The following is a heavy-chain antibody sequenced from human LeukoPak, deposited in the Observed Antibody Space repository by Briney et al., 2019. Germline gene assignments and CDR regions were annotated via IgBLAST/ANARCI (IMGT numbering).Heavy chain of an antibody. J-gene: IGHJ4*02. Sequence: SETLSLTCIVSGGSISSSSYYWGWIRQPPGKGLGWIGTIYYSGTTYNNPSLKSRVTMSVDTSKNQFSLNLSSVTAADTAVYYCARRPSIAAAGGAFDYWGQGTLVTVSS. V-gene: IGHV4-39*01. D-gene: IGHD6-13*01. CDR2: IYYSGTT. CDR3: ARRPSIAAAGGAFDY. CDR1: GGSISSSSYY.